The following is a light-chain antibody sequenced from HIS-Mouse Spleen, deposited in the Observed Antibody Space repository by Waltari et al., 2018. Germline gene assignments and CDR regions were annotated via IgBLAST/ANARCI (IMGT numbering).Light chain of an antibody. CDR1: RGRIASNY. Sequence: NFMLTQPHSVSESPGKTVTISCTRSRGRIASNYLQWYQQRPGSAPTTVIYEDNQRPSGVPDRFSGSIDSSSNSASLTISGLKTEDEADYYCQSYDSSNVVFGGGTKLTVL. CDR3: QSYDSSNVV. V-gene: IGLV6-57*04. CDR2: EDN. J-gene: IGLJ2*01.